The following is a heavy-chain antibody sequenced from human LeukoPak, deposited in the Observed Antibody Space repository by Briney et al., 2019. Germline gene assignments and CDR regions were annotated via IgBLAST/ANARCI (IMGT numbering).Heavy chain of an antibody. CDR2: ISGSGGST. D-gene: IGHD3-22*01. J-gene: IGHJ4*02. CDR3: AKEPSRRNSSGYKRTKDY. V-gene: IGHV3-23*01. Sequence: SGGSLRLSCAASGFTFSSYGMSWVRQAPGKGLEWVSAISGSGGSTYYADSVKGRFTISRDNSKNTLYLQMNSLRAEDTAVYYCAKEPSRRNSSGYKRTKDYWGQGTLVTVSS. CDR1: GFTFSSYG.